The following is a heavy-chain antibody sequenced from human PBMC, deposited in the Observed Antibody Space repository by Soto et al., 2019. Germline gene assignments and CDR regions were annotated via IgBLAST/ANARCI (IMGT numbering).Heavy chain of an antibody. V-gene: IGHV2-5*02. D-gene: IGHD5-12*01. Sequence: QITLKESGPTLVKPTQTLTLTCSFSGFSLSTRGVGVGWIRQPPGKALEWLALIFWDDDKWYSPSLRSRLTITEDTSKNQVALTTTNMDPVDTATYYCAHRSRGYAYYFDQWGQGTLVTVSS. J-gene: IGHJ4*02. CDR1: GFSLSTRGVG. CDR2: IFWDDDK. CDR3: AHRSRGYAYYFDQ.